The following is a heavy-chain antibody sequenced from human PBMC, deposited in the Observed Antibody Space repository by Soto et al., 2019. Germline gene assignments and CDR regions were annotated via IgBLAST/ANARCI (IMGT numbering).Heavy chain of an antibody. J-gene: IGHJ4*02. CDR3: GVQYDY. Sequence: GGSLTLSSEASGLNFTKHPMIWVRQGPGKGLEWVAAISGRTGDTAYADSVRGRFTLSRDSSTYTMFLQMNSLRAEDTAVYYCGVQYDYWGQGTLVTVSS. CDR1: GLNFTKHP. CDR2: ISGRTGDT. V-gene: IGHV3-23*01.